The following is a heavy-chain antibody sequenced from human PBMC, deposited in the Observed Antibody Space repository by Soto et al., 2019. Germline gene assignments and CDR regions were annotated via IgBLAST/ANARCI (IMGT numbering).Heavy chain of an antibody. V-gene: IGHV3-7*01. CDR3: PRYIPIGACYLDY. D-gene: IGHD2-21*01. Sequence: EVQLVESGGGLVQPGGSLRLSCAASGFTFSSYWMTWVRQAPGRGLEWVANINEDGSVKGYVDSVKGRFTISRDNARNKLKVQMNRLSAEDTAVYYCPRYIPIGACYLDYWGQGTLVTVSS. CDR1: GFTFSSYW. J-gene: IGHJ4*02. CDR2: INEDGSVK.